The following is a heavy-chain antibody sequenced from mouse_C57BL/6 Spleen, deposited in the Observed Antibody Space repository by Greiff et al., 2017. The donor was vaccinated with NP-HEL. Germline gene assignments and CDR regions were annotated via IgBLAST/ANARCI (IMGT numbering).Heavy chain of an antibody. CDR3: TPGPNGYDEGYYFDY. CDR1: GFNITDYY. V-gene: IGHV14-1*01. Sequence: EVQLQESGAELVRPGASVKLSCTASGFNITDYYMHWVKQRPEQGLEWIGRIDPEDGDTEYAPKFQGKATMTADTSSNTAYLQLSSLTSEDTAVYYCTPGPNGYDEGYYFDYWGQGTTLTVSS. J-gene: IGHJ2*01. D-gene: IGHD2-2*01. CDR2: IDPEDGDT.